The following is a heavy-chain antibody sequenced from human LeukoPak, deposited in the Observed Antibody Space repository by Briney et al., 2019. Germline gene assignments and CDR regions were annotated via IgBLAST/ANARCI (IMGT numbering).Heavy chain of an antibody. D-gene: IGHD4-11*01. CDR2: TSSSGGDI. V-gene: IGHV3-21*01. CDR3: AKDLQFVFPLDY. Sequence: GGSLRLSCAASGFTLSSYSMNWVRQAPGKGLEWVSSTSSSGGDIYYADSVRGRFTISRDNADNSLYLQMNSLRAEDTAVYYCAKDLQFVFPLDYWGQGTLVTVSS. J-gene: IGHJ4*02. CDR1: GFTLSSYS.